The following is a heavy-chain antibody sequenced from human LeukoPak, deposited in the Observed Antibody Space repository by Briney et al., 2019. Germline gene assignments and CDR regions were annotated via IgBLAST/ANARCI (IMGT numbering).Heavy chain of an antibody. Sequence: PSETLSLTCTVSGYSISSGYYWGWIRQPPGKGLEWIGSIYHSGSTYYNPSLKSRVTMSVDTSNNHLSLRLTSVTAADTALYYCARHSYNYYGLDVWGQGTTITVSS. CDR3: ARHSYNYYGLDV. J-gene: IGHJ6*02. D-gene: IGHD1-26*01. CDR1: GYSISSGYY. V-gene: IGHV4-38-2*02. CDR2: IYHSGST.